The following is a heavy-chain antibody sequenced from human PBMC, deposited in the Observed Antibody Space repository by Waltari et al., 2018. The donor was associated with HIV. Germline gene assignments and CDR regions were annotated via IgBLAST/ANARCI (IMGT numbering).Heavy chain of an antibody. CDR2: ISTSSSAI. Sequence: EVQLVESGGGLVQPGGSLRLSCTASGFSFSSYSMNWVRQAPGKGLGLVSYISTSSSAIFYADSVKGRFTISRDTAKNSLYLQRNSLRAEDTAVYYCARDRTRYYFDSWGQGTLVTVSS. CDR3: ARDRTRYYFDS. V-gene: IGHV3-48*01. CDR1: GFSFSSYS. J-gene: IGHJ4*02. D-gene: IGHD1-20*01.